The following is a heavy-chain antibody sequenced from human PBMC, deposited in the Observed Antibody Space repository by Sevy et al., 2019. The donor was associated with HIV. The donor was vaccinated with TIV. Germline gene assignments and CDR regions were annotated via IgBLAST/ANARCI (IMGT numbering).Heavy chain of an antibody. D-gene: IGHD6-13*01. CDR2: ISGSGGST. CDR1: GFTFSSYA. Sequence: GGSLRLSCAASGFTFSSYAMSWVRQAPGKGLEWVSAISGSGGSTYYAYSVKGRFTISRDNSKNTLYLQMNSLRAEDTAVYYCAKVISSSWPYYYYGMDVWGQGTTVTVSS. CDR3: AKVISSSWPYYYYGMDV. J-gene: IGHJ6*02. V-gene: IGHV3-23*01.